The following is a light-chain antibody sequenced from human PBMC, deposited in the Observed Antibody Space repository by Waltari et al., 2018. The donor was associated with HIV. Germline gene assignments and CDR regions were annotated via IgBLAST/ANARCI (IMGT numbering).Light chain of an antibody. CDR3: SLYTNSSAV. CDR1: SSDVGGYNY. V-gene: IGLV2-14*03. Sequence: QSALTQPASVSGSPGQSITISCTGTSSDVGGYNYVSWYQQHPGKAPKLMIYDVSNQPSGVFNRFAGSKAGDTASRTSAGLHAEDEADYYCSLYTNSSAVFCGGNKLTVL. J-gene: IGLJ2*01. CDR2: DVS.